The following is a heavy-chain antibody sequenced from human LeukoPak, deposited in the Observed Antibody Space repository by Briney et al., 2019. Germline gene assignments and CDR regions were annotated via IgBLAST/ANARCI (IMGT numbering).Heavy chain of an antibody. CDR3: ARYGGNSAYYYYGMDV. Sequence: ASVKVSCKASGGTFSNYAISWVRQAPGQGLEWMGRIIPIFGIANYAQKFQGRVTITADKSTSTAYMELSSLRSEDTAVYYCARYGGNSAYYYYGMDVWGQGTTVTVSS. CDR1: GGTFSNYA. D-gene: IGHD4-23*01. V-gene: IGHV1-69*04. CDR2: IIPIFGIA. J-gene: IGHJ6*02.